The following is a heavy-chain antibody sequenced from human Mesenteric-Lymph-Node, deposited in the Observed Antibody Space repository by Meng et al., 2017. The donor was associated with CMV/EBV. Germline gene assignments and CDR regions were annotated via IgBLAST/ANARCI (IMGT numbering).Heavy chain of an antibody. CDR3: ARTLGFSGGWEYYFDI. J-gene: IGHJ4*02. CDR2: INPNSGNT. Sequence: ASVKVSCKASGYAFNGFYVHWVRQAPGQGLEWMGWINPNSGNTHFEQKVQGRVTLTTDTSTSTAYMEMWRLRSDDTAVYYCARTLGFSGGWEYYFDIWGQGTLVTVSS. V-gene: IGHV1-2*02. D-gene: IGHD1-26*01. CDR1: GYAFNGFY.